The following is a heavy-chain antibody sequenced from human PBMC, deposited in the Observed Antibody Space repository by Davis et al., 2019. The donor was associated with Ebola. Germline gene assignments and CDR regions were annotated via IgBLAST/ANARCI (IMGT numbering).Heavy chain of an antibody. J-gene: IGHJ4*02. D-gene: IGHD5-18*01. CDR1: GGSISSSNW. Sequence: SETLSLTCAVSGGSISSSNWWSWVRQPPGKGLEWIGEIYHSGSTNYNPSLKSRVTISVAKSKNQFSLKLSSVTAADTAVYYCARGGRGYSYGRVDYWGQGTLVTVSS. V-gene: IGHV4-4*02. CDR2: IYHSGST. CDR3: ARGGRGYSYGRVDY.